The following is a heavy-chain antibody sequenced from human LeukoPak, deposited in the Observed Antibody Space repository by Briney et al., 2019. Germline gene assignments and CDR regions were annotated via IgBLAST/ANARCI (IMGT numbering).Heavy chain of an antibody. V-gene: IGHV3-30-3*01. CDR1: GFTFSNYA. J-gene: IGHJ4*02. CDR2: ISYDGSNK. CDR3: ARDQVRFLYYFDY. D-gene: IGHD2/OR15-2a*01. Sequence: PGGSLRLSCAASGFTFSNYAMHWVRQAPGKGLEWVAVISYDGSNKYYADSVKGRFTISRDNSKNTLYLQMNSLRAEDAAVYYCARDQVRFLYYFDYWGQGTLVTVSS.